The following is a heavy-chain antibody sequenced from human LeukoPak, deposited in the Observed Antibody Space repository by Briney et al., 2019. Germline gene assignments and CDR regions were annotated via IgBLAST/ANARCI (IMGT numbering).Heavy chain of an antibody. CDR3: AREYNYYDSSGWDAFEI. Sequence: PSETLSLTCTVSGGSISTYYWNWIRQPPGKGLEWIGYIYYSGSTNYNPSLTGRVTISVDTSKSQFSLKLSSVTAADTAVYYCAREYNYYDSSGWDAFEIWGQGAMVTVSS. D-gene: IGHD3-22*01. J-gene: IGHJ3*02. V-gene: IGHV4-59*01. CDR1: GGSISTYY. CDR2: IYYSGST.